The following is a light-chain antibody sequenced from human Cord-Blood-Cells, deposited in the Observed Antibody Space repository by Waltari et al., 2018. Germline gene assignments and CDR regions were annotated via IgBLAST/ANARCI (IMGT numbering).Light chain of an antibody. Sequence: DIQMTQSPSSLSASVGDRVTITCRASQSISSYLNWYQQKPGKAPKLPIYAASSLQSGVPSRFSGSGSGTDFTLTISSLQPEDFATYYCQQSYSTPFGGGTK. CDR1: QSISSY. J-gene: IGKJ4*01. CDR3: QQSYSTP. V-gene: IGKV1-39*01. CDR2: AAS.